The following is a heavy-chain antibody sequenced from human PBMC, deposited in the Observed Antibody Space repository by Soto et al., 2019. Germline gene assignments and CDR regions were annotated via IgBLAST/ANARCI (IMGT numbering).Heavy chain of an antibody. J-gene: IGHJ3*02. Sequence: WASVKVSCKVSGYTLTELSMHWVRQAPGKGLEWMGGFDPEDGETIYAQKFQGRVTMTEDTSTDTAYMELSSLRSEDTAVYYCATAYYYDSSGYAFDIWGQGTMVTVSS. D-gene: IGHD3-22*01. CDR3: ATAYYYDSSGYAFDI. V-gene: IGHV1-24*01. CDR1: GYTLTELS. CDR2: FDPEDGET.